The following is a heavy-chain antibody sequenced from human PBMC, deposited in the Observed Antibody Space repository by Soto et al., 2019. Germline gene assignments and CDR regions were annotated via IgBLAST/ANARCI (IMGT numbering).Heavy chain of an antibody. Sequence: EVQLVESGGGLVKPGGSLRLSCAASGFTFSSYSMNWVRQAPGKGLEWVSSISSSSSYRDYADSVKGRFTISRDNAKNSLYRQKNSLRAEDKAVYYCARGYHYYDSSGYDKWDAFDIWGQGTMVTVSS. CDR2: ISSSSSYR. CDR1: GFTFSSYS. CDR3: ARGYHYYDSSGYDKWDAFDI. D-gene: IGHD3-22*01. V-gene: IGHV3-21*01. J-gene: IGHJ3*02.